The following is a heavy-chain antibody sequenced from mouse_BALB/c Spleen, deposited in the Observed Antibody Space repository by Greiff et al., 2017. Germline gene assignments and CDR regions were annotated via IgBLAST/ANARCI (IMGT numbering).Heavy chain of an antibody. CDR1: GFTFSSYT. CDR2: ISNGGGST. V-gene: IGHV5-12-2*01. Sequence: EVKVVESGGGLVQPGGSLKLSCAASGFTFSSYTMSWVRQTPEKRLEWVAYISNGGGSTYYPDTVKGRFTISRDNAKNTLYLQMSSLKSEDTAMYYCARHEGYGDAMDYWGQGTSVTVSS. CDR3: ARHEGYGDAMDY. J-gene: IGHJ4*01. D-gene: IGHD1-1*02.